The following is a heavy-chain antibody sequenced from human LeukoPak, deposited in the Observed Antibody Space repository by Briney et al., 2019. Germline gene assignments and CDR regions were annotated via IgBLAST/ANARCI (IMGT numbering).Heavy chain of an antibody. V-gene: IGHV3-23*01. CDR2: ISGSGGST. CDR1: GFTFSSYA. CDR3: AKPVATVPYYYYYMDV. J-gene: IGHJ6*03. D-gene: IGHD5-12*01. Sequence: PGGSLRLSCAASGFTFSSYAMSWVRQAPGKGLEWVSAISGSGGSTYYADSVKGRFTISRDNSKNTLYLQMNSLRAEDTAVYYCAKPVATVPYYYYYMDVGGKGTTVTVSS.